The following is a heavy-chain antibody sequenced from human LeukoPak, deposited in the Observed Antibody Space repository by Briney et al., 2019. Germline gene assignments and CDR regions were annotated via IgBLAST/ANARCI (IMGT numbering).Heavy chain of an antibody. CDR2: IIPIFGTA. J-gene: IGHJ4*02. CDR3: AHTPEYSGSYLPQFDY. CDR1: GGTFSSYA. Sequence: SVKVSCKASGGTFSSYAISWVRQAPGQGLEWMGGIIPIFGTANYAQKFQGRVTITADKSTSTAYMELSSLRSEDTAVYYCAHTPEYSGSYLPQFDYWGQGTLVTVSS. D-gene: IGHD1-26*01. V-gene: IGHV1-69*06.